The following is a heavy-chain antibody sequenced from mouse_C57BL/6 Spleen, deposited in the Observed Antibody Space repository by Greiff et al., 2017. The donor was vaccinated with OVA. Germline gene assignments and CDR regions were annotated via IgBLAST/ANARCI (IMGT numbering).Heavy chain of an antibody. CDR2: INPGSGGT. CDR3: ARSEDLSCGNSFAY. Sequence: QVQLQQSGAELVRPGTSVKVSCKASGYAFTNYLIEWVKQRPGQGLEWIGVINPGSGGTHYNEKFKGKATLTADKSSSTAYMQLSSLTSEDSAVFFCARSEDLSCGNSFAYWGTGTLVTVSA. CDR1: GYAFTNYL. J-gene: IGHJ3*01. D-gene: IGHD2-1*01. V-gene: IGHV1-54*01.